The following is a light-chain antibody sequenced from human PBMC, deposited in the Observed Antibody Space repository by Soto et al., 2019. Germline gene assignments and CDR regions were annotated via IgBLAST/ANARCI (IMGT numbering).Light chain of an antibody. Sequence: IVVTKSAIALSLSPGERATLSGRASQSVGYHLAWYQQKPGQAPRLLIYDASNRATGIPARFSGSGSGTDFTLAISSLDSEDFAVYYCQQRSNWPPVTFRGGTKVDIK. CDR1: QSVGYH. CDR3: QQRSNWPPVT. V-gene: IGKV3-11*01. CDR2: DAS. J-gene: IGKJ4*02.